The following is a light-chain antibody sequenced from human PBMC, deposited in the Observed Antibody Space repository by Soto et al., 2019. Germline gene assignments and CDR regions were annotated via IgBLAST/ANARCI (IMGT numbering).Light chain of an antibody. CDR1: QSVSSN. J-gene: IGKJ5*01. Sequence: EIVMTQSPATLSVSPGERATLSCRASQSVSSNLAWYQQKPGQAPRLLIYGASTRATGIPARFSGSGSGTDFTLTISSLEPEDFAVYYCRAITFGQGTRLEIK. CDR3: RAIT. V-gene: IGKV3-15*01. CDR2: GAS.